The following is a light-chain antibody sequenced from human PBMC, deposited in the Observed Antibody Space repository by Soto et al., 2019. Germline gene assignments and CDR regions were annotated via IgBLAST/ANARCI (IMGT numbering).Light chain of an antibody. Sequence: DIQMTQSPSSVSASVGDRVTITCRASQGISSWLAWYQQKPGKAPKLLIYAASILPSGVPTRFSGSGSGTDFTLAINSLQPEDFGTYYCHQANSFPPTFGRGTKLEIK. CDR1: QGISSW. CDR3: HQANSFPPT. CDR2: AAS. V-gene: IGKV1-12*01. J-gene: IGKJ2*01.